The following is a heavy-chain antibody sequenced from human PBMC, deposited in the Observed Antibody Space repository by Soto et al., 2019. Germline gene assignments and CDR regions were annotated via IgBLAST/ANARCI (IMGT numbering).Heavy chain of an antibody. Sequence: QLQLQESGPGLVKPSETLSLTCTVSGGSISSSSYYWGWIRQPPGKGLEWIGSIYYSGSTYYNPSLKSRVXIXVXXSKNQFPLKLSSVTAADTAVYYCARHSSSWYHFDYWGQGTLVTVSS. D-gene: IGHD6-13*01. J-gene: IGHJ4*02. CDR2: IYYSGST. V-gene: IGHV4-39*01. CDR3: ARHSSSWYHFDY. CDR1: GGSISSSSYY.